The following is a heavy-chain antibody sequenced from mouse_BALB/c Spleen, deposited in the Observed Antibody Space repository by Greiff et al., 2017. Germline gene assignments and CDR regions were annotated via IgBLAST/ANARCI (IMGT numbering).Heavy chain of an antibody. Sequence: VQLQQSGAELVRPGVSVKISCKGSGYTFTDYAMHWVKQSHAKSLEWIGVISTYYGDASYNQKSKRKATMTVDKSSSTAYMQLSRLTSEDSAVYFCARYGMDYWGQGTSVTVSS. J-gene: IGHJ4*01. V-gene: IGHV1S137*01. CDR1: GYTFTDYA. CDR3: ARYGMDY. CDR2: ISTYYGDA.